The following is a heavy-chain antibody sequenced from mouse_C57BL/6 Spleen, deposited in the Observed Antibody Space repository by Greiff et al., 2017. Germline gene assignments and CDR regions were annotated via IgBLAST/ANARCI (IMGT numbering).Heavy chain of an antibody. CDR2: IYPGDGDT. V-gene: IGHV1-80*01. Sequence: QVQLQQSGAELVKPGASVKISCKASGYAFSSYWMNWVKQRPGKGLEWIGQIYPGDGDTNYNGKFKGKATLTADKSSSTAYMQLSSLTSEDSAVYLCARGGNNYGYERGHVDYWGQGTTLTVSS. CDR1: GYAFSSYW. D-gene: IGHD2-2*01. J-gene: IGHJ2*01. CDR3: ARGGNNYGYERGHVDY.